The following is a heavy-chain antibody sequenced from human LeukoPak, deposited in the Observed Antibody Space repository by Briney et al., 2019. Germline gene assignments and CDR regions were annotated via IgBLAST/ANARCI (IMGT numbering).Heavy chain of an antibody. CDR2: ISAYNGKT. CDR3: ARLEGSPLPAANYYYYYYMDV. J-gene: IGHJ6*03. Sequence: ASVTVSCKASGYTFTSYGISGVRQAPGQGREGVGWISAYNGKTNYAQKLQDRVTMTTDTSTSTAYMELRSLRSDDTAVYYCARLEGSPLPAANYYYYYYMDVWGKGTTVTVSS. CDR1: GYTFTSYG. D-gene: IGHD2-2*01. V-gene: IGHV1-18*01.